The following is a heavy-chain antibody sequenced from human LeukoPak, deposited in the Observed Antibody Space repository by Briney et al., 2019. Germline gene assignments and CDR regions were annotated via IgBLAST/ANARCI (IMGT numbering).Heavy chain of an antibody. CDR1: GFTFSSYG. V-gene: IGHV3-30*02. CDR2: IRYDGSNK. D-gene: IGHD2-21*02. Sequence: PGGSLRLSCAASGFTFSSYGMHWVRQAPGKGLEWVAFIRYDGSNKYYADSVKGRFTISRDNSKNTLYLQMNSLRAEDTAVYYCAKEGGPYCGGDCYPGDALDIWGQGTMVTVSS. CDR3: AKEGGPYCGGDCYPGDALDI. J-gene: IGHJ3*02.